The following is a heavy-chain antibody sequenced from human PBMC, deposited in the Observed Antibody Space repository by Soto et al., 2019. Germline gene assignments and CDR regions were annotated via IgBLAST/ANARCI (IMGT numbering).Heavy chain of an antibody. Sequence: PGGSLRLSCAASGFTFSSYEMNWVRQAPGKGLEWVSYISSSGSTIYYADSVKGRFTISRDNAKNSLYLQMNSLRAEDTAVYYCARVLRAPIQLSPFDYWGQGTLVTVSS. D-gene: IGHD5-18*01. V-gene: IGHV3-48*03. J-gene: IGHJ4*02. CDR3: ARVLRAPIQLSPFDY. CDR1: GFTFSSYE. CDR2: ISSSGSTI.